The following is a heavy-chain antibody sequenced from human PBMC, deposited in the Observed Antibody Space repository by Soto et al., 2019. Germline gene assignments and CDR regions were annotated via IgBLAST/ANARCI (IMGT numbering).Heavy chain of an antibody. CDR3: ARRGYFSRWPNVYMDV. CDR1: GFTFSNYE. Sequence: EAQLVESGGGLVQPGGSLRLSCAASGFTFSNYEMHWVRQAPGKGLEYVSGISNNGAHTDYAKSVKGRFTISRDNSENTLYLQMGSLRAEDMALYYCARRGYFSRWPNVYMDVWGKGTTVTVSS. D-gene: IGHD2-2*03. J-gene: IGHJ6*03. V-gene: IGHV3-64*01. CDR2: ISNNGAHT.